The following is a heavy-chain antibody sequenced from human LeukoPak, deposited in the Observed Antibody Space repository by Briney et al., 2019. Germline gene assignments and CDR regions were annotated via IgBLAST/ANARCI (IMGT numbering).Heavy chain of an antibody. CDR3: ARDGKYYDSSGYSTDAFDI. V-gene: IGHV3-30*03. Sequence: PGGSLRLSCAASGFTFESYGMHWVRQAPGKGLEWVALISSDGSDKYLAKSVKGRFTISRDNSKNTLYLQMNSLRAEDTAVYYCARDGKYYDSSGYSTDAFDIWGQGTMVTVSS. CDR1: GFTFESYG. D-gene: IGHD3-22*01. J-gene: IGHJ3*02. CDR2: ISSDGSDK.